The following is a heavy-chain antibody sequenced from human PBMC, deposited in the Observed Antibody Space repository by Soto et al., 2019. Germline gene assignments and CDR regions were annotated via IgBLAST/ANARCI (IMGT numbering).Heavy chain of an antibody. CDR3: ARSPYTTGYHNCMDV. J-gene: IGHJ6*02. CDR2: IWYDGSNK. Sequence: PWGSLRLSCAASGFSFSLYGMQWVRQAPGKGLEWVAVIWYDGSNKYYADSVKGRFSISRDNSKNTLYLQMNSLSAEDTAVYYCARSPYTTGYHNCMDVCGQGTTVTVSS. CDR1: GFSFSLYG. V-gene: IGHV3-33*01. D-gene: IGHD4-4*01.